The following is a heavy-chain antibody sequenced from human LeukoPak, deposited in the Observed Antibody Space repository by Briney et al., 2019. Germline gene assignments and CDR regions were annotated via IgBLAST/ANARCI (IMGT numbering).Heavy chain of an antibody. CDR3: AKGISVTDYYYGMDV. CDR2: ISRNSGAI. D-gene: IGHD2-21*02. V-gene: IGHV3-9*01. Sequence: GGSLRLSCAASAFTFDDYAMHWVRQAPGKGLEWVSGISRNSGAIGYADSVKGRFTISRDNAKNSLFLQMNSLQDEDTALYFCAKGISVTDYYYGMDVWGKGPRSPSPQ. CDR1: AFTFDDYA. J-gene: IGHJ6*01.